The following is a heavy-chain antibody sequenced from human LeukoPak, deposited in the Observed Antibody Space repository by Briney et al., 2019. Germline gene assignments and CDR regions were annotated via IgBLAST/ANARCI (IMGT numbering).Heavy chain of an antibody. CDR2: INPNSGGT. J-gene: IGHJ4*02. CDR1: GYTFTGYY. D-gene: IGHD5-12*01. CDR3: ARGTQRGYSGYEPGDFDY. Sequence: ASVKVSCKASGYTFTGYYMHWVRQAPGQGLEWMGRINPNSGGTNYAQKFQGRVTMTRDTSISTAYMELSRLRSDDTAVYYCARGTQRGYSGYEPGDFDYWGQGTLVTVSS. V-gene: IGHV1-2*06.